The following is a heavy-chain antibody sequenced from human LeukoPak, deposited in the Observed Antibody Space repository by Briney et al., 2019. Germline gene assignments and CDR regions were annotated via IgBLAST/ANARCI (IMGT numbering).Heavy chain of an antibody. CDR1: GFTFSSNS. CDR3: ARVVYYYYMDV. Sequence: PGGSLRLSCAASGFTFSSNSMNWVRQAPGKGLEWVSSISSSSSYKYYADSAKGRFTISRDNAKNSLYLQMNSLRAEDTAVYYCARVVYYYYMDVWGKGTTVTVSS. J-gene: IGHJ6*03. CDR2: ISSSSSYK. V-gene: IGHV3-21*01.